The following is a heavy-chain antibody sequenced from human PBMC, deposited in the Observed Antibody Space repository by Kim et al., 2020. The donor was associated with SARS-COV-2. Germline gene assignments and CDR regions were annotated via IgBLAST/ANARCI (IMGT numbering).Heavy chain of an antibody. D-gene: IGHD3-10*01. Sequence: SETLSLTCTVSGGSISSYYWSWIRQPPGKGLEWIGYIYYSGSPNYTPSLKSRFTISVDTSKTQFSLKLSPVTVAATAGYYCARLVSHYYGSGSYFCFDP. CDR2: IYYSGSP. J-gene: IGHJ5*02. V-gene: IGHV4-59*01. CDR3: ARLVSHYYGSGSYFCFDP. CDR1: GGSISSYY.